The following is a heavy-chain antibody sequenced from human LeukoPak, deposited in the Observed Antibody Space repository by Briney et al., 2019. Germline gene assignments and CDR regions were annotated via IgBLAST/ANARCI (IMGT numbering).Heavy chain of an antibody. CDR3: ARAKLLGSGSSSGMDV. CDR1: GGSISSYY. J-gene: IGHJ6*02. Sequence: SETLSLTCTVSGGSISSYYWSWIRQPPGKGLEWIGEINHSGSTNYNPSLKSRVTISVDTSKNQFSLKLSSVTAADTAVYYCARAKLLGSGSSSGMDVWGQGTTVTVSS. D-gene: IGHD3-10*01. V-gene: IGHV4-34*01. CDR2: INHSGST.